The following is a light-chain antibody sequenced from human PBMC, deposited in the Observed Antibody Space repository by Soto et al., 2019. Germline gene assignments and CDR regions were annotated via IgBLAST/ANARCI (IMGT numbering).Light chain of an antibody. J-gene: IGKJ4*01. CDR3: QQRSNWPPGT. Sequence: EIVLTQSPATLSLSPGERATLSCRASQSVSSYLAWYQQKPGQAPRLLIYHASNRATGIPARFSGSGSRTDFTLTISSLQPEDFAVYYCQQRSNWPPGTVGRGTKVDSK. V-gene: IGKV3-11*01. CDR1: QSVSSY. CDR2: HAS.